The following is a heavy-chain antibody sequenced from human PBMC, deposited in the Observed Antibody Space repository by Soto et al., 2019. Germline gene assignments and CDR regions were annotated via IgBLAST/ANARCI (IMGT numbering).Heavy chain of an antibody. CDR3: ARDRGRGSGYYYYYGMDV. CDR1: GGSINRGGYY. D-gene: IGHD6-19*01. CDR2: VYYSGST. J-gene: IGHJ6*04. Sequence: SETLSLTCTVSGGSINRGGYYWTWIRQHPGKGLEWIGSVYYSGSTNYNPSLKSRVTISVDTSKNQFSLKLSSVTAADTAVYYCARDRGRGSGYYYYYGMDVWGKGTTVTVSS. V-gene: IGHV4-61*08.